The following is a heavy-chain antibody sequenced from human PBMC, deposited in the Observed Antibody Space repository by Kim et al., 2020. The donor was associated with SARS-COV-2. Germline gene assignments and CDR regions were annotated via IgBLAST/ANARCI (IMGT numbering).Heavy chain of an antibody. D-gene: IGHD6-13*01. J-gene: IGHJ4*02. CDR1: GYTFTAYF. CDR3: AREQSYSTEDPDY. CDR2: INPKNGDT. Sequence: ASVKVSCQASGYTFTAYFMNWVRLIPGQGLEWVGRINPKNGDTTYSQKFHGRATLSRDTSIGTAYMELRSLRSDDTAIYYCAREQSYSTEDPDYWGQGT. V-gene: IGHV1-2*06.